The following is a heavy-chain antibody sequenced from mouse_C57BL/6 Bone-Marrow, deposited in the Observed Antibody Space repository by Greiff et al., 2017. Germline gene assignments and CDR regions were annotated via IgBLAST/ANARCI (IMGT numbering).Heavy chain of an antibody. CDR1: GYTFTSYG. V-gene: IGHV1-81*01. CDR3: ARYYYGSYFDY. D-gene: IGHD1-1*01. CDR2: IYPRSGNT. J-gene: IGHJ2*01. Sequence: QVQLQQSGAELARPGASVKLSCKASGYTFTSYGISWVKQRTGQGLEWIGEIYPRSGNTYYNEKFKGKATLTADKSSSTAYMQLSSLTSEDSAVYFCARYYYGSYFDYWGQGTTLTVSS.